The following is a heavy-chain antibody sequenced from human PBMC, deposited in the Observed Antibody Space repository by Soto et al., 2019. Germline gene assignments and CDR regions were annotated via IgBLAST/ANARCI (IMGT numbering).Heavy chain of an antibody. CDR3: ASVLLGYCSSTSCYESYYYYMDV. J-gene: IGHJ6*03. D-gene: IGHD2-2*01. V-gene: IGHV1-69*02. Sequence: SVKVSCKASGGTFSSYTISWVRQAPGQGLEWMGRIIPILGIANYAQKFQGRVTITADKSTSTAYMELSSLRSEDTAVYYCASVLLGYCSSTSCYESYYYYMDVWGKGTTVTVSS. CDR2: IIPILGIA. CDR1: GGTFSSYT.